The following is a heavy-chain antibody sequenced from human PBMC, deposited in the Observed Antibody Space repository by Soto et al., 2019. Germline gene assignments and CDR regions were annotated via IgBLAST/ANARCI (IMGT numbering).Heavy chain of an antibody. V-gene: IGHV3-49*04. J-gene: IGHJ6*02. CDR3: TSCTAPDYYYYGMDV. Sequence: GGSLRLSCTASGFTVGYYGMSWVRQAPGKGLEWVGFIRKKAYGGTTEYAASVKGRFTISRDDSKSIAYLQMSSLKTEDTAVYYCTSCTAPDYYYYGMDVWGQGTTVTVSS. CDR1: GFTVGYYG. D-gene: IGHD2-8*01. CDR2: IRKKAYGGTT.